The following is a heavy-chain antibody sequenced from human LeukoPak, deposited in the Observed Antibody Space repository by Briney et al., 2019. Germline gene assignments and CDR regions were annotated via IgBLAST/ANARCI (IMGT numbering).Heavy chain of an antibody. V-gene: IGHV7-4-1*02. CDR1: GYTFTSYA. Sequence: ASVKVSCKASGYTFTSYAMNWVRQAPGQGLEWMGWINTNTGNPTYAQGFTGRFVFSLDTSVSTAYLQISSLKAEDTAVYYCARIPYYYGSGNPYYYGMDVWGQGTTVTVSS. D-gene: IGHD3-10*01. CDR2: INTNTGNP. CDR3: ARIPYYYGSGNPYYYGMDV. J-gene: IGHJ6*02.